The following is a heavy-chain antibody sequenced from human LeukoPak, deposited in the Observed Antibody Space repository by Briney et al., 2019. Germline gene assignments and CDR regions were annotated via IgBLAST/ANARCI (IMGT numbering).Heavy chain of an antibody. V-gene: IGHV3-74*01. D-gene: IGHD6-13*01. Sequence: GGSLRLSCAASGSTFSSYWMHWVRQAPGKGLVWVSRINRDGSSTNYADSVTGRFTVSRDNAKNTLYLQMNSLRAEDTAVYYCAKDRYSSSWYGLLDYWGQGTLVTVSS. J-gene: IGHJ4*02. CDR2: INRDGSST. CDR1: GSTFSSYW. CDR3: AKDRYSSSWYGLLDY.